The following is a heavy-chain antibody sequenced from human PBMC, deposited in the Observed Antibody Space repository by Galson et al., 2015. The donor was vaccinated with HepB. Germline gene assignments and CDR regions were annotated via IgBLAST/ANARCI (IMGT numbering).Heavy chain of an antibody. CDR3: TPYHFDWLRVKGKNDAFDI. V-gene: IGHV3-73*01. D-gene: IGHD3-9*01. CDR2: IRSKANSYAT. Sequence: SLRLSCAASGFTFSGSAMHWVRQASGKGLEWVGRIRSKANSYATAYAASVKGRFTISRDDSKNTAYLQMNSLKTEDTAVYCCTPYHFDWLRVKGKNDAFDIWGQGTMVTVSS. J-gene: IGHJ3*02. CDR1: GFTFSGSA.